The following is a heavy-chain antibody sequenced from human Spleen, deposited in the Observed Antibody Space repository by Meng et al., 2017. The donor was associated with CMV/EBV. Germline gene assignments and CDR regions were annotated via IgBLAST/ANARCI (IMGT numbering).Heavy chain of an antibody. CDR3: AAGRRVYGGGPGSIRDWYLDL. V-gene: IGHV3-11*01. Sequence: DYYMKWIRQAPGKGLEGISYISTSGVKTYYADSVKGRFTISRGNGQNLLSLQMNALRTEDTAVYYCAAGRRVYGGGPGSIRDWYLDLWGRGTLVTVSS. D-gene: IGHD4-23*01. CDR1: DYY. J-gene: IGHJ2*01. CDR2: ISTSGVKT.